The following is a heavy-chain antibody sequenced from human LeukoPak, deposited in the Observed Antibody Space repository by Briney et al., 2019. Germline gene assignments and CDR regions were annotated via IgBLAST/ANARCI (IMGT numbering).Heavy chain of an antibody. V-gene: IGHV3-33*06. J-gene: IGHJ4*02. CDR1: GFSFTSSG. CDR2: IWHDGSAE. D-gene: IGHD6-19*01. Sequence: GGSLRLSCVASGFSFTSSGMYWVRQAPGKGLEWVAVIWHDGSAEFYADSVKGRFSISRDNSRSMVYLQMDSLRGDDTAVYFCAKDSRGGWSGYFDYWGQGTLVTVSS. CDR3: AKDSRGGWSGYFDY.